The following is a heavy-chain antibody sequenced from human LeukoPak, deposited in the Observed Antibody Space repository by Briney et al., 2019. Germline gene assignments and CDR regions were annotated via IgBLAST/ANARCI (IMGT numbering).Heavy chain of an antibody. J-gene: IGHJ4*02. CDR3: AEGGFCSSTSCYRDY. V-gene: IGHV1-69*04. D-gene: IGHD2-2*02. CDR1: GGTFSSYA. Sequence: AASVKVSCKASGGTFSSYAISWVRQAPGQGLEWMGRIIPILGIANYAQKFQGRVTITADISTSTAYMELSSLRSEDTAVYYCAEGGFCSSTSCYRDYWGQGTLVTVSS. CDR2: IIPILGIA.